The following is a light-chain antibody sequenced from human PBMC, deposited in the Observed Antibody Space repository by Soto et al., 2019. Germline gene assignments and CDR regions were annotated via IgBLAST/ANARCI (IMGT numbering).Light chain of an antibody. J-gene: IGLJ1*01. CDR3: QSYDSSLSGYV. CDR1: SSNIGAGND. CDR2: ANS. V-gene: IGLV1-40*01. Sequence: QSVLTQPPSVSGALGQRVTISCTGSSSNIGAGNDVNWYQQLPGTAPKLLIYANSNRPSGVPDRVSGSKSGTTASLAITGLQAEDEADYYCQSYDSSLSGYVFGTGTKLTVL.